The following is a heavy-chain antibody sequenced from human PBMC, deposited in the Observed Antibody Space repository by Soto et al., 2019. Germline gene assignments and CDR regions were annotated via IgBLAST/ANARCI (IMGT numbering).Heavy chain of an antibody. Sequence: PGGSLRLSCAASGFTFSSYAMHWVRQAPGKGLEWVAVISYDGSNKYYADSVKGRFTISRDNSKNTLYLQMNSLRAEDTAVYYCARDPLGELTRDTYYYYGMDVWGQGTTVTVSS. CDR2: ISYDGSNK. CDR3: ARDPLGELTRDTYYYYGMDV. D-gene: IGHD3-16*01. J-gene: IGHJ6*02. CDR1: GFTFSSYA. V-gene: IGHV3-30-3*01.